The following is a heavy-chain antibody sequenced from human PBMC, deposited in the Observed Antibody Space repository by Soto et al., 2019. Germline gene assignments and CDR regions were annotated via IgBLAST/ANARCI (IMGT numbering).Heavy chain of an antibody. V-gene: IGHV4-34*01. J-gene: IGHJ6*02. CDR3: ARGAYSSSSSYGMDV. CDR1: GGFFSGYY. D-gene: IGHD6-6*01. Sequence: SETLSLTCAVYGGFFSGYYWSWIRQPPGKGREWIGEINHSGSTNYHQSLKSLVTISVDTSKNQLSLKLSSVAAADTAVYYCARGAYSSSSSYGMDVWGQGTTVTVSS. CDR2: INHSGST.